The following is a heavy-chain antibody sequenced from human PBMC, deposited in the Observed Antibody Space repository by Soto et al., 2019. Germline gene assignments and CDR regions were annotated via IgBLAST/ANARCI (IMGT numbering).Heavy chain of an antibody. J-gene: IGHJ4*02. D-gene: IGHD6-13*01. CDR1: GFTFSSYS. CDR2: ISSSSSYI. CDR3: ARDPSIAAAGLDY. V-gene: IGHV3-21*01. Sequence: PGGSLRLSCAASGFTFSSYSMNWVRQAPGKGLEWVSSISSSSSYIYYADSVKGRFTISRDNAKNSLYLQMNSLRAEDTAVYYCARDPSIAAAGLDYWGQGTLVTVSS.